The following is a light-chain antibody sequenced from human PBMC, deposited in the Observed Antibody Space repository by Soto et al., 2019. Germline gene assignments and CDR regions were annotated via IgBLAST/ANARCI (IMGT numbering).Light chain of an antibody. Sequence: QSVLTQPPSVSGAPGQRVTISCTGSSSNIGAGYPVHWYQQLPGTAPKLLVAGNRPSGGADRFSVSKSGASSSLAITGLQAEDEDDYYCQSYDSSLSRRWVFGGGTKLTVL. CDR1: SSNIGAGYP. CDR2: G. V-gene: IGLV1-40*01. CDR3: QSYDSSLSRRWV. J-gene: IGLJ3*02.